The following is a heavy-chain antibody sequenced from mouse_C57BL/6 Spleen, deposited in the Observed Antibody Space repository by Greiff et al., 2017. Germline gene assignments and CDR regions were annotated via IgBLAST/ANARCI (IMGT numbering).Heavy chain of an antibody. CDR1: GYTFTEYT. Sequence: QVQLQQSGAELVKPGASVKLSCKASGYTFTEYTIHWVKQRSGQGLEWIGWFYPGSGSIKYNEKFKDKATLTADKSSSTVYMELSRLTSEDAAVYFGAEHESTVGASDWYFDVWGTGTTVTVSS. D-gene: IGHD1-1*01. CDR2: FYPGSGSI. V-gene: IGHV1-62-2*01. J-gene: IGHJ1*03. CDR3: AEHESTVGASDWYFDV.